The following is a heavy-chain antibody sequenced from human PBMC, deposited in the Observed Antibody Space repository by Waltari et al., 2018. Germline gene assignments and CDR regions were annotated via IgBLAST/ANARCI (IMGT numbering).Heavy chain of an antibody. D-gene: IGHD2-21*02. V-gene: IGHV1-69*04. CDR2: IIPILGIA. CDR3: ARGLAYCGGDCYSGAFDI. CDR1: GYTFSNYT. Sequence: VQLVQSGAEVKKPGATVKISCKVSGYTFSNYTISWVRQAPGQGLEWMGRIIPILGIANYAQKFQGRVTITADKSTSTAYMELSSLRSEDTAVYYCARGLAYCGGDCYSGAFDIWGQGTMVTVSS. J-gene: IGHJ3*02.